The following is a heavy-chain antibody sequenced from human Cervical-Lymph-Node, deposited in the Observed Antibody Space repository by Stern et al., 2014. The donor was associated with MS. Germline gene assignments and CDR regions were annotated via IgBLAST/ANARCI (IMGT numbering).Heavy chain of an antibody. Sequence: EVQLEESGGGLAQPGGSLRLSCVASGFSFGTSWMSWVRQPPGRGLEWVANIRQDGDDKFYVDSVKGRFTISRDNARNSLYLQMNSLTVADTAVYYCARDRRAFLDYWGQGTHVAVSS. V-gene: IGHV3-7*01. CDR1: GFSFGTSW. CDR3: ARDRRAFLDY. J-gene: IGHJ4*02. CDR2: IRQDGDDK. D-gene: IGHD2/OR15-2a*01.